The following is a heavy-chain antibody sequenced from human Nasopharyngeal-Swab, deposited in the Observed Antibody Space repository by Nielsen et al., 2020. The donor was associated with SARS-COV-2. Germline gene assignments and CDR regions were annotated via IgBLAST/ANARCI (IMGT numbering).Heavy chain of an antibody. CDR3: ARDYDYVWGSYPEYYYGMDV. Sequence: SVKVSCKASGGTFSSYAISWVRQAPGQGLEWMGGIIPIFGTANYAQKFQGRVTITADESTSTAYMELSSLRSEDTAVYYCARDYDYVWGSYPEYYYGMDVWGQGTTVTVSS. J-gene: IGHJ6*02. CDR1: GGTFSSYA. D-gene: IGHD3-16*01. CDR2: IIPIFGTA. V-gene: IGHV1-69*13.